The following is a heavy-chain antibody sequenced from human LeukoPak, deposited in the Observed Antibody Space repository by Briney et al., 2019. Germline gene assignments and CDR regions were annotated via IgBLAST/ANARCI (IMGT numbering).Heavy chain of an antibody. CDR1: GGSFSGYY. Sequence: PSETLSLTCAVYGGSFSGYYWSWIRQPAGKGLEWIGRIYTSGSTNYNPSLKSRVTISVDTSKNQFSLKLSSVTAADTAVYYCARDGYCSSTSCYDIWGQGTMVTVSS. CDR2: IYTSGST. D-gene: IGHD2-2*03. J-gene: IGHJ3*02. CDR3: ARDGYCSSTSCYDI. V-gene: IGHV4-4*07.